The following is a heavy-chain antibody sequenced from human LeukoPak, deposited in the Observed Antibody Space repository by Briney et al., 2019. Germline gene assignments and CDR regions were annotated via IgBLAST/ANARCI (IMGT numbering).Heavy chain of an antibody. CDR3: ARATAFGVVPAAAIDY. CDR2: MKPNSGNT. Sequence: GASVKVSCKASGYTFTSYDINWVRQATGQGLEWMGWMKPNSGNTGYAQKFQGRVTITRNTSISTAYMELSSLRSEDTAVYYCARATAFGVVPAAAIDYWGQGTLVTVSS. D-gene: IGHD2-2*01. CDR1: GYTFTSYD. J-gene: IGHJ4*02. V-gene: IGHV1-8*03.